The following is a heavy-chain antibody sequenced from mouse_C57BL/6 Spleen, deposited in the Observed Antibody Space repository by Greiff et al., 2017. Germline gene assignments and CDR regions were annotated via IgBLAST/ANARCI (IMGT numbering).Heavy chain of an antibody. J-gene: IGHJ3*01. V-gene: IGHV1-72*01. CDR1: GYTFTSYW. CDR3: ARAGYGYEGAWFAD. CDR2: IDPNSGGT. Sequence: VQLQQPGAELVKPGASVKLSCKASGYTFTSYWMHWVKQRPGRGLEWIGRIDPNSGGTKYTEKFKSNSPLTVDKPSSTAYMQLSSLTSEDSAVYYCARAGYGYEGAWFADWGQGTLVTVSA. D-gene: IGHD2-2*01.